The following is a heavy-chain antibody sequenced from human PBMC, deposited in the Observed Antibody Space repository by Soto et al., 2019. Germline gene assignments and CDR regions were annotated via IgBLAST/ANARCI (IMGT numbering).Heavy chain of an antibody. CDR1: GFTFGDYY. D-gene: IGHD2-21*01. CDR3: VKDVWDY. CDR2: IGNSGDGT. Sequence: PGGSLRLSCGVSGFTFGDYYMAWIRQAPGKGLEWISYIGNSGDGTHYADSVKGRFTISRDNSKNTLYLQMESLRAEDTAVYYCVKDVWDYWGQGVLVTVSS. V-gene: IGHV3-11*01. J-gene: IGHJ4*02.